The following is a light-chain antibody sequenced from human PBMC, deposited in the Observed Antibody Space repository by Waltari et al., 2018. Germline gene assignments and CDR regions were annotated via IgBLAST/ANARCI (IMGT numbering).Light chain of an antibody. V-gene: IGKV3-20*01. CDR2: GAS. CDR3: QQYGSSPPT. Sequence: EIVLTQSPGTLSLSPGERATLSCRASQSVTSSYLAWYQQKPGQAPRLLIYGASSRATGIPDRFMGSGSGTDFTLTISILEPEDVAVYYCQQYGSSPPTFGQGTKVEIK. J-gene: IGKJ1*01. CDR1: QSVTSSY.